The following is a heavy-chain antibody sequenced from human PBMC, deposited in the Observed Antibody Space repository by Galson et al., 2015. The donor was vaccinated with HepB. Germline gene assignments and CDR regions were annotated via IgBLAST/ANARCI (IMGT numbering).Heavy chain of an antibody. V-gene: IGHV1-8*01. CDR1: GYTFTSYD. D-gene: IGHD6-13*01. CDR2: MNPNSGNT. Sequence: SVKVSCKASGYTFTSYDINWVRHATGQGLEWMGWMNPNSGNTGYAQKFQGRVTMTRNTSISTAYMELSSLRSEDTAVYYCAIAAAGTGPFNWFDPWGQGTLVTVSS. J-gene: IGHJ5*02. CDR3: AIAAAGTGPFNWFDP.